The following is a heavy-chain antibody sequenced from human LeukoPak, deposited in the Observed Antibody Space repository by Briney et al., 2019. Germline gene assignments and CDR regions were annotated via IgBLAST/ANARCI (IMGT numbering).Heavy chain of an antibody. V-gene: IGHV5-51*01. CDR1: GYSFTSYW. D-gene: IGHD2-2*01. Sequence: RGESLKISCKGSGYSFTSYWIGWVRQMPGKGLEWMGIIYPGDSDTRYSPSLQGQVTISADKSISTAYLQWSSLKASDTAMYYCARLVVPAARRDYFDYWGQGTLVTVSS. CDR2: IYPGDSDT. J-gene: IGHJ4*02. CDR3: ARLVVPAARRDYFDY.